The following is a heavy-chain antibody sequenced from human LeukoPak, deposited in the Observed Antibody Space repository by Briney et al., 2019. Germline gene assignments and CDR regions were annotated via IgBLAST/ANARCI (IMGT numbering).Heavy chain of an antibody. V-gene: IGHV3-30-3*01. CDR1: GFTFSSYA. D-gene: IGHD4-17*01. CDR3: ARGDLYGGPTCLDY. CDR2: ISYDGSNK. J-gene: IGHJ4*02. Sequence: GGSLRLSCAASGFTFSSYAMHWVRQAPGKGLEWVAVISYDGSNKYYADSVKGRFTISRDNSKNTLYLQMNSLRAEDTAVYYCARGDLYGGPTCLDYWGQGTLVTVSS.